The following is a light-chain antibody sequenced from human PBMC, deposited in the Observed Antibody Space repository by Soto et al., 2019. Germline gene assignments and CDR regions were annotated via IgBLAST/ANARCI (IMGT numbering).Light chain of an antibody. J-gene: IGKJ1*01. CDR3: QQYGYSPWT. V-gene: IGKV3-20*01. Sequence: SLSTLSVSPKERATLSCRASQSVSSYLAWYQQKPGQAPRLLIYVASSRATGAPDRFSGSGSETDFTLTISRLEPEDSAVYYCQQYGYSPWTFAQGTNVDIK. CDR2: VAS. CDR1: QSVSSY.